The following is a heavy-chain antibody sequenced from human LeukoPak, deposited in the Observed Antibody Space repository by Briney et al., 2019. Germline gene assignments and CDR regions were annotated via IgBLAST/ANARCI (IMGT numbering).Heavy chain of an antibody. CDR3: ARARSSGYSKYYLDY. V-gene: IGHV4-59*01. J-gene: IGHJ4*02. CDR2: VYFSGTT. D-gene: IGHD3-22*01. CDR1: GGSISTYY. Sequence: SETLSLTCAASGGSISTYYWSWIRQPPGKALEWIGYVYFSGTTNYSPSLKSRVTISVDTSKNQFSLKLRSVTAADTAVYYCARARSSGYSKYYLDYWGQGTLVTVSS.